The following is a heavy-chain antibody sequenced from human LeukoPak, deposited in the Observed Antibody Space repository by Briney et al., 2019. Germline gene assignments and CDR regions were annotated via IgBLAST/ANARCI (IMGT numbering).Heavy chain of an antibody. Sequence: GGSLRLSCAGAGFSITDHHMDWVRQAPGKGREWIGRSATTTPNRCTTQYAASASGRFTITRDDSQNSLYLQLIGLKTEDTAVYYCVRVVTTGSGWYHFDNWGLGTLVTVSS. CDR2: SATTTPNRCTT. V-gene: IGHV3-72*01. CDR3: VRVVTTGSGWYHFDN. CDR1: GFSITDHH. J-gene: IGHJ4*02. D-gene: IGHD6-13*01.